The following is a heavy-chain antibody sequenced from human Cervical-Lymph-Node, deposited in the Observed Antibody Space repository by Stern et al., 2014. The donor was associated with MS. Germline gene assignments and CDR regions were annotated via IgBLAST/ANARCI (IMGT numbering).Heavy chain of an antibody. CDR2: ISTYSGDT. V-gene: IGHV1-18*01. J-gene: IGHJ2*01. CDR3: ARGQTYWYFDL. CDR1: GYTFFNYG. Sequence: QLVQSGVEVKKPGDSVKVSCKASGYTFFNYGISWVRQASGQGLEWMGWISTYSGDTNYAQKFQGRVTMTTDTSTTTAYMELRSLRSDDTAVYYCARGQTYWYFDLWGRGTLVTVSS.